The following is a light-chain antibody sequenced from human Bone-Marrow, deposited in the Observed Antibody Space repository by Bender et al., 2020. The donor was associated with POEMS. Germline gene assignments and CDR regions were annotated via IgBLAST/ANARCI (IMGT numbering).Light chain of an antibody. Sequence: QSVLTQPPSASGTPGQRVTISCSGVSSNIGAHAVNWYQHLPGPAPKLLIYSSHRRPSEVPDRFSGSRSGTSASLAISGLQSEDEADYYCAVWDDSRNGWVFGGGTKLTVL. CDR1: SSNIGAHA. CDR3: AVWDDSRNGWV. V-gene: IGLV1-44*01. CDR2: SSH. J-gene: IGLJ3*02.